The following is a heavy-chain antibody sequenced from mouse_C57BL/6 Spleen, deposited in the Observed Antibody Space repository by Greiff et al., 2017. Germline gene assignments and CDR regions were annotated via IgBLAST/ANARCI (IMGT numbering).Heavy chain of an antibody. CDR2: LWGAGST. D-gene: IGHD2-3*01. J-gene: IGHJ4*01. Sequence: QVQLKESGPGLVAPSQSLSITCTVSGFSLTSYGVSWVRPPPGKGLEWLGVLWGAGSTNYHSALISRLSNSKDNSKSQVYLKLNSLQTDDTATYYGAKPGEGYYDYAMDYWGQGTSVTVSS. CDR1: GFSLTSYG. CDR3: AKPGEGYYDYAMDY. V-gene: IGHV2-3*01.